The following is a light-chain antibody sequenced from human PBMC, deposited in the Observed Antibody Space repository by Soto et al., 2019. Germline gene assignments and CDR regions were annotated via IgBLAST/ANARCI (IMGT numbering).Light chain of an antibody. CDR3: ISYTNINTRACV. Sequence: QSALTQPASVSGSPGQSITISCTGTSGDIGSYNRVSWYQQHPGKAPKLIIYEVTDRPSGVSNRFSGSKSGNTASLTISGLQAEDEAEYYCISYTNINTRACVFGTGTKVTVL. J-gene: IGLJ1*01. CDR1: SGDIGSYNR. CDR2: EVT. V-gene: IGLV2-14*01.